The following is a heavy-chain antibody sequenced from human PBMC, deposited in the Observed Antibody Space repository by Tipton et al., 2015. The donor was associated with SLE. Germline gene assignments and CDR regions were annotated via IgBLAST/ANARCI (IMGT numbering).Heavy chain of an antibody. CDR3: AKVQGLLEWPGPFDF. D-gene: IGHD3-3*01. CDR1: GFTFRNYG. Sequence: VQLVQSGGGVVQPGRSLRLSCAASGFTFRNYGMSWVRQAPGKGLEWVSLIYSGGYSTFYADSVKGRFTISRDNSKNTLYLQMNSLRAEDAAVYYCAKVQGLLEWPGPFDFWGQGTLVAVSS. CDR2: IYSGGYST. J-gene: IGHJ4*02. V-gene: IGHV3-23*03.